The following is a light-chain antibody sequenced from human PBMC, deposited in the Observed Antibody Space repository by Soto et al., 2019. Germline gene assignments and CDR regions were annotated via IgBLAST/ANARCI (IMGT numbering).Light chain of an antibody. CDR1: QSVSSNY. CDR3: QHYGRSAYT. J-gene: IGKJ2*01. CDR2: GAS. Sequence: EIVLTQSPGTLSLSPGERATLSCRASQSVSSNYLAWYQQKPGQAPRLLIYGASSRATGIPDRFSGSGSGTDFTRTISRLEPEDFAVYYWQHYGRSAYTFGQGTTLEIK. V-gene: IGKV3-20*01.